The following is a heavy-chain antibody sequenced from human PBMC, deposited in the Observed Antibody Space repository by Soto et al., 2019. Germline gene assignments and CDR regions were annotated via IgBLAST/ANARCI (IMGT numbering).Heavy chain of an antibody. V-gene: IGHV1-69*13. J-gene: IGHJ6*02. CDR1: EGTFSRSA. Sequence: SVKISCKASEGTFSRSAISSVGQTHGPGLERMGGIIPRFGPANYAQQFQGRVTLTADESTSTAYMELSSLRSEDTAVYYCPRRSIIYYGMDVWG. CDR3: PRRSIIYYGMDV. CDR2: IIPRFGPA.